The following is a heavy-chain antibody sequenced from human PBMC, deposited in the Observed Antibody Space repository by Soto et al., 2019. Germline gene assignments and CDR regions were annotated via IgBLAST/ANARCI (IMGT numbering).Heavy chain of an antibody. D-gene: IGHD7-27*01. CDR1: GGSISTVDYW. CDR3: ARGPSGDKVDS. V-gene: IGHV4-30-4*01. Sequence: QVQLQESGPGLVKPSQTLSLTCTVPGGSISTVDYWWSWIRQSPDMGLEWIGHIYDGGRTYNNPSLERRVTTSVDTSKSQLSLTLSSVSAADTAVYYCARGPSGDKVDSWGQGTLVTVSS. J-gene: IGHJ4*02. CDR2: IYDGGRT.